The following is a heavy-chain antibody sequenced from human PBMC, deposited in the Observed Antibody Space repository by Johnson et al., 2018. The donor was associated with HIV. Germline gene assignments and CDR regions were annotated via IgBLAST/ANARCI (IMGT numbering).Heavy chain of an antibody. D-gene: IGHD6-19*01. CDR1: GITFDDYG. V-gene: IGHV3-20*04. CDR3: ARDNIYGSAWGDAFDV. Sequence: VQLVESGGGVVRPGGSLRLSCAASGITFDDYGMSWVRQAPGKGLEWVSGINWNGGSTGYADSVKCRFTISRDNAKNSLYLKMNSLRAEDTALYYCARDNIYGSAWGDAFDVWGQGTMVTVSS. CDR2: INWNGGST. J-gene: IGHJ3*01.